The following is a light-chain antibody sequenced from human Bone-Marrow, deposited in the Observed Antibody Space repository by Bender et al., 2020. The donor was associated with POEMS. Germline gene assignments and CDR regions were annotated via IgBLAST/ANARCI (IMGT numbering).Light chain of an antibody. CDR2: DVS. CDR3: CKYIGSTTLVV. Sequence: QSALTQPRSVSGSPGESVTISCTGTSSDVGGYNYVSWYQQHPGKAPKLMIYDVSNRPSGVSNRFSGSKSGNTASLTISGLQAEDEADYYCCKYIGSTTLVVFGGGTKLTVL. V-gene: IGLV2-11*01. J-gene: IGLJ2*01. CDR1: SSDVGGYNY.